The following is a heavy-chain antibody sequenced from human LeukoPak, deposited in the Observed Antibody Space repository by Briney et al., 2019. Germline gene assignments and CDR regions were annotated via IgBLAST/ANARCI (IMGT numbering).Heavy chain of an antibody. Sequence: GGSLRLSCAASGFTFSNYWMHWVRQAPGKGLVWVSRINSDGIITNYADSVQGRFTISRDNSKNTLYLQMNSLRAEDTAVYYCAKDMYYFDYWGQGTLVTVSS. CDR1: GFTFSNYW. CDR3: AKDMYYFDY. J-gene: IGHJ4*02. V-gene: IGHV3-74*01. CDR2: INSDGIIT. D-gene: IGHD3-10*02.